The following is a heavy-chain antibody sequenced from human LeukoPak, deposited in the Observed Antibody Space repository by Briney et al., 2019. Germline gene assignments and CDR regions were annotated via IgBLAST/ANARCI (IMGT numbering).Heavy chain of an antibody. CDR2: IYYSGST. CDR1: GGSISSYY. D-gene: IGHD4-23*01. J-gene: IGHJ4*02. Sequence: SETLSLTCTVSGGSISSYYWSWIRQPPGKGLEWLGYIYYSGSTNYNPSLKSRVTISVDTSKNQFSLKLSSVTAADTAVYYCARGSYTVVTPLGLDYWGQGTLVTVSS. V-gene: IGHV4-59*01. CDR3: ARGSYTVVTPLGLDY.